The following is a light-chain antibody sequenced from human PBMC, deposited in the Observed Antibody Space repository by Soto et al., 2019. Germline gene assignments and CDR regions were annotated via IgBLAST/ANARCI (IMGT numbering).Light chain of an antibody. CDR1: QSISSY. CDR2: AAS. J-gene: IGKJ1*01. CDR3: QQSYSTPNA. V-gene: IGKV1-39*01. Sequence: DIQMTQSPSSLSASVGDRVTITCRASQSISSYLNWYQQKPGKAPKLLIYAASSLQSGVPSRFSGSGSGTDLPLTISSLQPEDFATYYCQQSYSTPNAFGQGTKVEIK.